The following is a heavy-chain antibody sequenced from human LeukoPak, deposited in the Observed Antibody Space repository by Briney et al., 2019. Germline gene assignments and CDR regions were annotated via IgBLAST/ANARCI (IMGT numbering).Heavy chain of an antibody. CDR1: GGTFSSSA. V-gene: IGHV1-69*04. Sequence: ASVKVSCKASGGTFSSSAITWVRQAPGQGLEWMGRIIPVLNITSYAQKFQGSVTITADTSTSTVYMELSSLRSEETAVYYCAIGQSLTAPPPYGLDVWGQGTTVIVSS. J-gene: IGHJ6*02. D-gene: IGHD5-18*01. CDR2: IIPVLNIT. CDR3: AIGQSLTAPPPYGLDV.